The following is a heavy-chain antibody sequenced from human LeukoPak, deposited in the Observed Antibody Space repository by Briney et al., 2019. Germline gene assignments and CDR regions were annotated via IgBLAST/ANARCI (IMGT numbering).Heavy chain of an antibody. CDR1: GGSISSHY. Sequence: SETLSLTCTVSGGSISSHYWSWIRQPPGKGLEWIAYISDIGSINYNPSLKSRVTISLDTSKNQFSLKLSSVTAADTAVYYCAGHHPRNTVDFWGQGTLVTVSS. J-gene: IGHJ4*02. CDR3: AGHHPRNTVDF. V-gene: IGHV4-59*08. D-gene: IGHD2/OR15-2a*01. CDR2: ISDIGSI.